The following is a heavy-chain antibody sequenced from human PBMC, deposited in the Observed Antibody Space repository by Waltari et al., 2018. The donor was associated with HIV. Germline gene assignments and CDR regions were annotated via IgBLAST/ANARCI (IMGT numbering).Heavy chain of an antibody. J-gene: IGHJ3*02. V-gene: IGHV4-59*01. CDR1: GGSISSYY. Sequence: QVQLQESGPGLVKPSETLSLTCTVSGGSISSYYWSWIRQPPGKGLEWIGYIYYSGSTNYNPSLKSRVTISVDTSKNQFSLKLSSVTAADTAVYYCARIFTGLDDAFDIWGQGTMVTVSS. D-gene: IGHD3-3*01. CDR2: IYYSGST. CDR3: ARIFTGLDDAFDI.